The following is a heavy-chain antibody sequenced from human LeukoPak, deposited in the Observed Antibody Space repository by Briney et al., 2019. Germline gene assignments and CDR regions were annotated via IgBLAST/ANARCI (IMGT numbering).Heavy chain of an antibody. Sequence: GGSLRLSCAASGFTFSNYGMHWVRQAPGKGLEWVANIKQDGSDKYYVDSVKGRFTISRDNARKSVYLQMNSLRAEDTAVYYCAKGGEWLVSSAFYYYYMDVWGKGTTVTISS. CDR1: GFTFSNYG. J-gene: IGHJ6*03. D-gene: IGHD6-19*01. CDR3: AKGGEWLVSSAFYYYYMDV. CDR2: IKQDGSDK. V-gene: IGHV3-7*03.